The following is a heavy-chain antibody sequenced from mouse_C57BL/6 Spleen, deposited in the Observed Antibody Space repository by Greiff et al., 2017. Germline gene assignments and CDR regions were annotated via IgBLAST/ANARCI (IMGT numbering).Heavy chain of an antibody. V-gene: IGHV1-63*01. CDR3: ARLTMVTTGDWYFDV. Sequence: QVQLQQSGAELVRPGTSVKMSCKASGYTFTNYRIGWAKQRPGHGLEWIGAIYPGGGYTNYNEKFKGKATLTADNSSSTAYMQFSSLTSEDSAIXYCARLTMVTTGDWYFDVWGTGTTVTVSS. J-gene: IGHJ1*03. CDR1: GYTFTNYR. CDR2: IYPGGGYT. D-gene: IGHD2-2*01.